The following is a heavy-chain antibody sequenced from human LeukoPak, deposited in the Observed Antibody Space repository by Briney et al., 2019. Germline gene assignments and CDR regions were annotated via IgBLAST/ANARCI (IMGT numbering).Heavy chain of an antibody. D-gene: IGHD5-18*01. CDR2: IIPIFGTA. Sequence: SVKVSCKASGGTFSSYAISWVRQAPGQGLEWMGGIIPIFGTANYAQKFQGRVTITADESTSTAYMELSSLRSEDTAVYYCARDPTRGYSYDHPGFDPWGQGTLVTVSS. J-gene: IGHJ5*02. CDR3: ARDPTRGYSYDHPGFDP. CDR1: GGTFSSYA. V-gene: IGHV1-69*01.